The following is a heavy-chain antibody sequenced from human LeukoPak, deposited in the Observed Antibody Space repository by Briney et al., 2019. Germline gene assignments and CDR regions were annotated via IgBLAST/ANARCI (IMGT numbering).Heavy chain of an antibody. CDR1: GYTFTGYY. V-gene: IGHV1-2*02. J-gene: IGHJ6*02. CDR3: AREGSITMVRGVQDSYGMDV. D-gene: IGHD3-10*01. Sequence: ASVKVSCKASGYTFTGYYMHWVRQAPGQGLEWMGWINPNSGGTNYAQKFQGRVTMTRDTSISTAYMELSRLRSDDTAVYYCAREGSITMVRGVQDSYGMDVWGQGTTVTVSS. CDR2: INPNSGGT.